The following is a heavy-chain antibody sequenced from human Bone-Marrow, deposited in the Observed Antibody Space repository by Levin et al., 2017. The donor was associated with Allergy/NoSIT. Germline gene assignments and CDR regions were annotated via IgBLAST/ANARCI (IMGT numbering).Heavy chain of an antibody. V-gene: IGHV3-23*01. J-gene: IGHJ4*02. CDR2: ISGGGGVS. Sequence: HTGGSLRLSCAASGFTFNNSPMTWVRPAPGTGLEWVSAISGGGGVSFYADSVKGRFTISRDNAKNSVYLEMNHLRAEDTALYYCAKWLDRGALRWVGIDSWGQGTLVSVSS. CDR1: GFTFNNSP. D-gene: IGHD5-12*01. CDR3: AKWLDRGALRWVGIDS.